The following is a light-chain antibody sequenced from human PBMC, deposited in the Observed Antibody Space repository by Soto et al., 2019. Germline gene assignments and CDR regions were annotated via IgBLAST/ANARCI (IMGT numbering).Light chain of an antibody. V-gene: IGKV3-20*01. J-gene: IGKJ1*01. CDR1: QSVSSNY. CDR2: GAS. CDR3: QQYGSSPTWP. Sequence: EIVFTQSPCFLSLYARETVTLSCRASQSVSSNYLAWYQQKPGQAPRLLIYGASTRATGVPDRFSGSGSGTDFSLTISRLEHEDFAVYYCQQYGSSPTWPFGEGTKVDIK.